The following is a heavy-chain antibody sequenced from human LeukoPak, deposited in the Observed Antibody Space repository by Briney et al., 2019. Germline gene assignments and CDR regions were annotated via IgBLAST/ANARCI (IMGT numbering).Heavy chain of an antibody. J-gene: IGHJ6*04. CDR3: ARDRASALGYCSGGSCYYYYYGMDV. CDR1: GGSISSDGYY. D-gene: IGHD2-15*01. Sequence: PQTLSLTCTVSGGSISSDGYYWICIPQHQGKGLVWIGYIYYSRSNYYNPSIKSRITISVDTSKNQFSLKLSSVTAADTAVYYCARDRASALGYCSGGSCYYYYYGMDVWGKGTTVTVSS. CDR2: IYYSRSN. V-gene: IGHV4-31*03.